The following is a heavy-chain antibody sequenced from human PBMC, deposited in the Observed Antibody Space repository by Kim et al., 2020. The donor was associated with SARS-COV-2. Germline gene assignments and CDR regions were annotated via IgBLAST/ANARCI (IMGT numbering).Heavy chain of an antibody. V-gene: IGHV4-31*03. CDR1: GGSISSGGYY. J-gene: IGHJ6*02. Sequence: SETLSLTCTVSGGSISSGGYYWSWIRQHPGKGLEWIGYIYYSGSTYYNPSLKSRVTISVDTSKNQFSLKLSSVTAADTAVYYCARFTEQLNYYYGMDVWGQGTTVTVSS. D-gene: IGHD6-19*01. CDR3: ARFTEQLNYYYGMDV. CDR2: IYYSGST.